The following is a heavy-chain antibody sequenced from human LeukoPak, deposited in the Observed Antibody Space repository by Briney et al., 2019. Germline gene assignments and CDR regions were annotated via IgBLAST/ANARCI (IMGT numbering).Heavy chain of an antibody. D-gene: IGHD1-26*01. V-gene: IGHV4-59*11. Sequence: SETLSLTCTVTGASISSHYWCWIRQTPGTGLEGIGDIYDRGSTTYNPSLKSPVTISVDPSMNQFSVNLRSVTAADTAVYYCAKIEVGRFDPWGQGTLVTVSS. CDR1: GASISSHY. J-gene: IGHJ5*02. CDR3: AKIEVGRFDP. CDR2: IYDRGST.